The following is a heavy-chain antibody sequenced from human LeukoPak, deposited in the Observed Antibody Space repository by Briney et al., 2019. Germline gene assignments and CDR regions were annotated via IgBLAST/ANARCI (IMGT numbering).Heavy chain of an antibody. V-gene: IGHV3-23*01. CDR1: GFTFSSYG. D-gene: IGHD2-15*01. Sequence: GGSLRLSCAASGFTFSSYGMSWVRQAPGKGLEWVSGISGSGGSTYYADFVKGRFTISRDNSKNTLYLQMNSLRAEDTAVYYCARDGGYCSGGSCYDIWGQGTMVTVSS. J-gene: IGHJ3*02. CDR2: ISGSGGST. CDR3: ARDGGYCSGGSCYDI.